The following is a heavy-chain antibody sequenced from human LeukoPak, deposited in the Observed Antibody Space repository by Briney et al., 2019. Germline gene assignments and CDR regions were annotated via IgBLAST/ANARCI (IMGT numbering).Heavy chain of an antibody. J-gene: IGHJ3*01. Sequence: ASVKVSCTASGFTFSTSAVQWVRQARGQRLEWIGWIIVASGTTNYAQSLQGRLTITRDMSTSTAYMELSSLRSDDTAVYYCAAELYGGNSDCCNFELWGQGTVVTVSS. V-gene: IGHV1-58*01. CDR3: AAELYGGNSDCCNFEL. D-gene: IGHD4-23*01. CDR1: GFTFSTSA. CDR2: IIVASGTT.